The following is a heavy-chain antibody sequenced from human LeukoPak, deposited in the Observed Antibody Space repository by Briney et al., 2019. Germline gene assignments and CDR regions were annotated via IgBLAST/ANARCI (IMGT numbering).Heavy chain of an antibody. J-gene: IGHJ4*02. Sequence: GASVKVSCKASGYTFTSYYMHWVRQAPGQGLEWMGIINPSGGSTSYAQKFRGRVTMTRDTSTSTVYMELSSLRSEDTAVYYCARDLGPYNQDYWGQGTLVTVSS. CDR1: GYTFTSYY. D-gene: IGHD1-14*01. CDR2: INPSGGST. CDR3: ARDLGPYNQDY. V-gene: IGHV1-46*01.